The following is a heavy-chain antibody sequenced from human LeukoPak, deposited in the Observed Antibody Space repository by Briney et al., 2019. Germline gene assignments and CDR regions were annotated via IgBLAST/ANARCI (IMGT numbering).Heavy chain of an antibody. CDR1: GFTFSNFA. D-gene: IGHD4-17*01. Sequence: PGGSLRLSCAASGFTFSNFALIWVRQAPVKGLEWVSSISAGGGTQYADAVRGRFTISRDNSKNTLYLHMNSLRAEDTAVYFCASGPNGDHVGAFEFWGHGTMVTVSS. CDR2: ISAGGGT. V-gene: IGHV3-23*01. CDR3: ASGPNGDHVGAFEF. J-gene: IGHJ3*01.